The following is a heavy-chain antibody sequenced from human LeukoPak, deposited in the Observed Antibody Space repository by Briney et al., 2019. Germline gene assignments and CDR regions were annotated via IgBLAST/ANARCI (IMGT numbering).Heavy chain of an antibody. CDR1: GGSISSYY. V-gene: IGHV4-59*08. Sequence: SETLSLTCTVSGGSISSYYWSWIRQPPGKGLEWIGYIYYSGSTDYNPSLKSRVTISVDTSRNQFSLRLSSVTAADTAVYYCARQTGSGLFILPGGQGTLVTVSS. CDR2: IYYSGST. CDR3: ARQTGSGLFILP. J-gene: IGHJ4*02. D-gene: IGHD3/OR15-3a*01.